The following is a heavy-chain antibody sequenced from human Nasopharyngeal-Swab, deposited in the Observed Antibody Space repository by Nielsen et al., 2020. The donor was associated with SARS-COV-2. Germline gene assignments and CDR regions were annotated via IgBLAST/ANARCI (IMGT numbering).Heavy chain of an antibody. D-gene: IGHD3-3*01. J-gene: IGHJ3*02. V-gene: IGHV1-69*06. CDR2: IIPIFGTA. CDR1: VCTFSRYS. CDR3: ARGDTIFGKGSYDAFDI. Sequence: SVEVSCKASVCTFSRYSISWVRQAPGQGLDWMGGIIPIFGTANYAQKFQGRVTITADKSTSTAYIELSSLRSEDTAVYYCARGDTIFGKGSYDAFDIWGQGTMVTVSS.